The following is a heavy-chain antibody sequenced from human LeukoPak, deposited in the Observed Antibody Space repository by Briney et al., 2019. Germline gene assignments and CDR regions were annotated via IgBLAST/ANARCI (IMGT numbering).Heavy chain of an antibody. D-gene: IGHD5-18*01. CDR3: ARESGYSYAYDY. Sequence: GGSLRLSCAASGFTFSTYSMNWVRQAPGKGLEWVTSISSSSSNIYYADSVEGRFTISRDNAKNSLYLQMNSLRAEDTAVYYCARESGYSYAYDYWGQGTLVTVSS. J-gene: IGHJ4*02. CDR1: GFTFSTYS. CDR2: ISSSSSNI. V-gene: IGHV3-21*01.